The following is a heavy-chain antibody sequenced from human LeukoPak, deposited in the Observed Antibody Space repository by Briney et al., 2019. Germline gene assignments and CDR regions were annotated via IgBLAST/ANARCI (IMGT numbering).Heavy chain of an antibody. D-gene: IGHD7-27*01. V-gene: IGHV1-69*05. Sequence: SVKVSCKASGGTFSSYAISWVRQAPGQGLEWMGGIIPIFGTANYAQKFQGRVTITTDESTSTAYMELSSLRSEDTAVYYCASRSDWGSLYYYYMDVWGKGTKVTVSS. CDR1: GGTFSSYA. CDR3: ASRSDWGSLYYYYMDV. J-gene: IGHJ6*03. CDR2: IIPIFGTA.